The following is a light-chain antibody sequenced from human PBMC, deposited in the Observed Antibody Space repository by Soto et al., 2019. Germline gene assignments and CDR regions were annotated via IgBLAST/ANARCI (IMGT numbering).Light chain of an antibody. V-gene: IGKV3-20*01. J-gene: IGKJ1*01. CDR2: GAS. CDR3: QHYGWSPRT. CDR1: QSLTDNY. Sequence: EVVLTQSPGTLSVSPGERATLTCRASQSLTDNYLAWYQQRPGQAPRHLIYGASSRATGIPDRFSGSGSGTDFVLTISRVEPEDSAVYYCQHYGWSPRTFGQGTRVEIK.